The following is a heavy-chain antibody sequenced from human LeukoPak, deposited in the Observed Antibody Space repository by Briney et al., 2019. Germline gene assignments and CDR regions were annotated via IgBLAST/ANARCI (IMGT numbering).Heavy chain of an antibody. D-gene: IGHD3-22*01. Sequence: GGSLRLSCAACGFTFSSYWMSWVRQAPGKGLEWVANIKEDGSEKYYVDSVKGRFTISRDHAKNSLYLQMNSLRAEDTAVYYCARVYHYYDSSGHYPYFDYWGQGTLVTVSS. CDR3: ARVYHYYDSSGHYPYFDY. V-gene: IGHV3-7*01. CDR2: IKEDGSEK. J-gene: IGHJ4*02. CDR1: GFTFSSYW.